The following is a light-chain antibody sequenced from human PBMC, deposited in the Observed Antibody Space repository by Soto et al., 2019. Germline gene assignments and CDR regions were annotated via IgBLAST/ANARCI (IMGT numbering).Light chain of an antibody. V-gene: IGKV3-20*01. Sequence: EIVLTQSPGTLSLSPGERATLSCRASQSVSSSHLAWYQQKPGQAPSLLIFGASSRATGIPDRFSGSGSGTDFTLTISRLEPEDFAVYYCQQYDSSSWTFGQGTKVEI. CDR2: GAS. CDR1: QSVSSSH. J-gene: IGKJ1*01. CDR3: QQYDSSSWT.